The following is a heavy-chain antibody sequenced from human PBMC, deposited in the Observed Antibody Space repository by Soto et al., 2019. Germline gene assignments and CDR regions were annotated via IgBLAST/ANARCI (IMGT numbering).Heavy chain of an antibody. CDR1: GGSISSGDYY. D-gene: IGHD3-22*01. CDR2: IYYSGST. Sequence: SETLSLTCTVSGGSISSGDYYWSWIRQPPGKGLEWIGYIYYSGSTYYNPSLKSRVTISVDTSKNQFSLKLSSVTAADTAVYYCARVLSLTYYYDSSGYPTRGYDAFDIWGQGTMVTVSS. CDR3: ARVLSLTYYYDSSGYPTRGYDAFDI. J-gene: IGHJ3*02. V-gene: IGHV4-30-4*01.